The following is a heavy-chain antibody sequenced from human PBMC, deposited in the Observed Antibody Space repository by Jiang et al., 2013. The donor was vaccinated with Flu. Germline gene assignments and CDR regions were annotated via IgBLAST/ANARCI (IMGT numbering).Heavy chain of an antibody. Sequence: PSETLSLTCTVSGGSISSSSYYWGWIRQPPGKGLEWIGSIYYSGSTYYNPSLKSRVTISVDTSKNQFSLKLSSVTAADTAVYYCAREGPSEWLVRGYWFDPWGQGTLVTVSS. CDR2: IYYSGST. CDR1: GGSISSSSYY. V-gene: IGHV4-39*02. CDR3: AREGPSEWLVRGYWFDP. J-gene: IGHJ5*02. D-gene: IGHD6-19*01.